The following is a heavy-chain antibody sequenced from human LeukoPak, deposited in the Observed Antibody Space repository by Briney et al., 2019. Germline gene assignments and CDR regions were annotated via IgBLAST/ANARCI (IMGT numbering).Heavy chain of an antibody. Sequence: GGSLRLSCAASGFTFNSFAMYWVRQAPGRGLDWVATTSFDGTKKHFADSVKGRFTVSRVNSKNTLYLHMNSLRTEDTAVYFCARGPVASIDSEGGPDYWGQGTLVTVSS. CDR3: ARGPVASIDSEGGPDY. J-gene: IGHJ4*02. CDR1: GFTFNSFA. CDR2: TSFDGTKK. V-gene: IGHV3-30-3*01. D-gene: IGHD4-23*01.